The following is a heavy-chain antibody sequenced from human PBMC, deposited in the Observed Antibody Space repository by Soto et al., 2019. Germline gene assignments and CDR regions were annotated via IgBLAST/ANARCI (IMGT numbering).Heavy chain of an antibody. CDR2: IYYSGST. Sequence: SETLSLTCTVSGGSISSSSYYWGWIRQPPGKGLEWIGSIYYSGSTYYNPSLKSRVTISVDTSKNQFSLKLSSVTAADTAVYYCASGGRAYCSGGSCYDLLDYWGQGTLVTVSS. CDR3: ASGGRAYCSGGSCYDLLDY. D-gene: IGHD2-15*01. V-gene: IGHV4-39*01. J-gene: IGHJ4*02. CDR1: GGSISSSSYY.